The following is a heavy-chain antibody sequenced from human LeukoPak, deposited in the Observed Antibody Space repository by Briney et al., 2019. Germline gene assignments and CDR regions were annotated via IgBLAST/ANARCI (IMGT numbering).Heavy chain of an antibody. V-gene: IGHV4-38-2*02. J-gene: IGHJ5*02. CDR3: ARDLGRIAARAGWFDP. Sequence: PSETLSLTCTVSGYSISSGYYWGWIRQPPGKGLEWIGSIYHSGSTYYNPSLKSRVTISVDTSKNQFSLKLSSVTAADTAVYYCARDLGRIAARAGWFDPWGQGTLVTVSS. D-gene: IGHD6-6*01. CDR2: IYHSGST. CDR1: GYSISSGYY.